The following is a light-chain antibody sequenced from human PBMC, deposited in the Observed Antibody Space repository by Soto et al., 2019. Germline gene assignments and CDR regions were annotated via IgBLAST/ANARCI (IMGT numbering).Light chain of an antibody. CDR1: SSNFGAGYD. Sequence: QSVLTQPPSVSGAPGQRVTISCTGSSSNFGAGYDVHWYQQLPGTAPKLLIYGNSNRPSGVPDRFSGSKSGTSASLAITGLQAEDEADYYCKSYDSRLSGSVFGTGTKVTVL. CDR3: KSYDSRLSGSV. CDR2: GNS. J-gene: IGLJ1*01. V-gene: IGLV1-40*01.